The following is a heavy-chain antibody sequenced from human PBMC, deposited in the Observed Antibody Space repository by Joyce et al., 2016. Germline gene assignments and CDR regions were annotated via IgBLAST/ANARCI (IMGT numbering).Heavy chain of an antibody. CDR1: GFTFSGYW. J-gene: IGHJ6*02. Sequence: EVQLVESGGGLVQPGGSLRLSCTASGFTFSGYWMHWVRQVSGKGLVCVSHISSDESSTSYADSVKGRFTISRDNAKNTLYLHMNSLRTDDTAVYYCARTGGSYYDYYYYGLDVWGQGTTVIVSS. CDR2: ISSDESST. CDR3: ARTGGSYYDYYYYGLDV. V-gene: IGHV3-74*01. D-gene: IGHD1-26*01.